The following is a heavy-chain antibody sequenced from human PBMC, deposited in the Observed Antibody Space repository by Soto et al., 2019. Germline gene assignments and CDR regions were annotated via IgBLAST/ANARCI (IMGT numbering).Heavy chain of an antibody. V-gene: IGHV3-21*01. J-gene: IGHJ6*02. Sequence: GGSLRLSCAASPFTFSSYTMNWVRQAPGRGLEWVSSIDSSSSYIYYVDSLKGRFTISRDNAKNSLYLQMNSLTAEDTAVYYCARDYYDSSGYPTYGMDVWGQGTTVTVSS. CDR1: PFTFSSYT. CDR2: IDSSSSYI. D-gene: IGHD3-22*01. CDR3: ARDYYDSSGYPTYGMDV.